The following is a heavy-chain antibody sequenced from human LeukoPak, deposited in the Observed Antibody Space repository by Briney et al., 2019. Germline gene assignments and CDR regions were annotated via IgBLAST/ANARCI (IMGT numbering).Heavy chain of an antibody. CDR3: AKGEYYGGYYYYFMDV. J-gene: IGHJ6*03. D-gene: IGHD4-17*01. Sequence: GGSLRLSCAASGFTFSDHYMDWVRQAPGKGLEWVGRTRNKANSYTTEYAASVKGRFTISRDDSKNSLYLQMNSLRAEDTAVYYCAKGEYYGGYYYYFMDVWGKGTTVTISS. V-gene: IGHV3-72*01. CDR1: GFTFSDHY. CDR2: TRNKANSYTT.